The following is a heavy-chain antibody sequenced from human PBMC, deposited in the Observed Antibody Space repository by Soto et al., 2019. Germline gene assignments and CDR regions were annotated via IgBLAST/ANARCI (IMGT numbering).Heavy chain of an antibody. CDR1: GFTFTSSA. J-gene: IGHJ4*02. Sequence: SVKVSCKASGFTFTSSAVQWVRQARGQRLEWIGWIVVGSGNTNYAQKFQERVTITRDMSTSTAYMELSSLRSEDTAVYYCAAVGSPTNYDFWSGYFGEGLSFDYWGQGTLVTVSS. D-gene: IGHD3-3*01. CDR2: IVVGSGNT. CDR3: AAVGSPTNYDFWSGYFGEGLSFDY. V-gene: IGHV1-58*01.